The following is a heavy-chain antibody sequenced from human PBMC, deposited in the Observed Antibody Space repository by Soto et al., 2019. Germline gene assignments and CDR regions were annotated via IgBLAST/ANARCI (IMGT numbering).Heavy chain of an antibody. CDR2: IYYSGST. CDR3: ARLPHTASGYYYMDV. Sequence: LSLTCTVSGGSISTSSYYWGWIRQPPGKGLEWIGSIYYSGSTYYNPSLKSRVTISADTSKNQFSLKLSSVTAADTAVYYCARLPHTASGYYYMDVWGKGTTVTVSS. V-gene: IGHV4-39*01. CDR1: GGSISTSSYY. J-gene: IGHJ6*03. D-gene: IGHD3-10*01.